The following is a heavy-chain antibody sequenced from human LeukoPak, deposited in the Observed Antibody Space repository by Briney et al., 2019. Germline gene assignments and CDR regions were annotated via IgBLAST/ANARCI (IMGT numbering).Heavy chain of an antibody. Sequence: GESLKISCLGSGYSFSNYWIAWVRQMPGKGLEWMAIISPGDSDTTYSPSFQGQVTISADTSISTAYLQWSSLEASDTAMYYCARQGDVGSYWQFDLWGHGTQVTVSS. CDR1: GYSFSNYW. CDR2: ISPGDSDT. CDR3: ARQGDVGSYWQFDL. V-gene: IGHV5-51*01. J-gene: IGHJ2*01. D-gene: IGHD3-10*01.